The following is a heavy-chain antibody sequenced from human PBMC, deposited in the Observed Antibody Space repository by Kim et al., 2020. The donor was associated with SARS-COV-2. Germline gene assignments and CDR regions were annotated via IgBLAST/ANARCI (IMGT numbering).Heavy chain of an antibody. J-gene: IGHJ6*03. Sequence: GGSLRLSCAASGFTVSSNYMSWVRQAPGKGLEWVSVIYSGGSTYYADSVKGRFTISRDNSKNTLYLQMNSLRAEDTAVYYCARDAVPYCSSTSCYYYYSMDVWGKGTTVTVPS. V-gene: IGHV3-66*01. D-gene: IGHD2-2*01. CDR1: GFTVSSNY. CDR2: IYSGGST. CDR3: ARDAVPYCSSTSCYYYYSMDV.